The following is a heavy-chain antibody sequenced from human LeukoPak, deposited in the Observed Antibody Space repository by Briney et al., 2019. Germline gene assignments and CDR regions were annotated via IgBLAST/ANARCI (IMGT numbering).Heavy chain of an antibody. CDR1: GFTFSSYW. D-gene: IGHD3-10*02. V-gene: IGHV3-7*01. J-gene: IGHJ5*02. Sequence: PGGSLRLSCAASGFTFSSYWMSWVRQAPGKGLEWVANIKQDGSEKYYVDSVKGRFTISRDNAKNSLYLQMNSLRAEDTAVYYCARFDGRGVKDSWFDPWGQGTLVTVSS. CDR2: IKQDGSEK. CDR3: ARFDGRGVKDSWFDP.